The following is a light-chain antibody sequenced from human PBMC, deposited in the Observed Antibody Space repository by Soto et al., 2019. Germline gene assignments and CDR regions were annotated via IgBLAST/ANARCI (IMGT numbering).Light chain of an antibody. V-gene: IGKV3-20*01. Sequence: EIVLTQSPRTLSLSPGESATLSCRASQNVYINSLAWFQQKPGQTPRLLIYGPSTRAADVPDRFTGSGSGADFALTITSLEPEDFAMYYCQQYGGAPFTFGPGTRV. J-gene: IGKJ3*01. CDR2: GPS. CDR3: QQYGGAPFT. CDR1: QNVYINS.